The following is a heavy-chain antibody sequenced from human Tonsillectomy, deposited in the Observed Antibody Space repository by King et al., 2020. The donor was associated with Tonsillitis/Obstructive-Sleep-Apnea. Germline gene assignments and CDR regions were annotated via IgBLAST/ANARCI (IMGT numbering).Heavy chain of an antibody. CDR1: GFTFSSYW. Sequence: VQLVESGGGLVQPGGSLRLSCAASGFTFSSYWMSWVRQAPGKGLEWVANIKQDGSEKYYVESVKGRFTISRDNAKNSLYLQMNSLRAEDTAVYYCAREGGSGSYWEYYFDYWGQGTLVTVSS. D-gene: IGHD1-26*01. V-gene: IGHV3-7*01. CDR2: IKQDGSEK. J-gene: IGHJ4*02. CDR3: AREGGSGSYWEYYFDY.